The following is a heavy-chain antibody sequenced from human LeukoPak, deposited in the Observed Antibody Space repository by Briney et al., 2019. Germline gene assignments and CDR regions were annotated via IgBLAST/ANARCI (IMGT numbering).Heavy chain of an antibody. CDR2: IRSKANSYAT. J-gene: IGHJ4*02. D-gene: IGHD6-13*01. CDR3: TRPGYEGY. CDR1: GFTFSGSA. V-gene: IGHV3-73*01. Sequence: GGPLRLSCAASGFTFSGSAMHWVRQASGKGLQWVGRIRSKANSYATAYAASVKGRFTISSDDSQNTPYLQMNSLKTEDTAVYYCTRPGYEGYWGQGNLVTVSS.